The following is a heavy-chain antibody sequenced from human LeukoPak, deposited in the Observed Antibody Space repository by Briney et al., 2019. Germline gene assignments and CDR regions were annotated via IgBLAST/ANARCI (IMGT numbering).Heavy chain of an antibody. CDR2: IYTSGST. D-gene: IGHD5-24*01. CDR3: ARDSALSDGYNLIYFDY. CDR1: GGSLSSGSYY. J-gene: IGHJ4*02. Sequence: SETLSLTCTVSGGSLSSGSYYWSWVRQPAGRGLEWLGRIYTSGSTNYNPSLKSRVTISVDTSKNQFSLKLSSVTDADTAVYYCARDSALSDGYNLIYFDYWGQGTLVTVSS. V-gene: IGHV4-61*02.